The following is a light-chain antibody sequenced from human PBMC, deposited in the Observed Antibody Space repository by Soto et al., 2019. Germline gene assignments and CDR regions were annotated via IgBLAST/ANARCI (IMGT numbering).Light chain of an antibody. CDR2: GAS. J-gene: IGKJ1*01. Sequence: EIVIMQSPATLSESLGGRPTLSCRDSQSIRDTLAWYQQKPGQAPRVVIYGASRRETGFPARFSGSGSGTEFTLTISSLKSEDFAVYYCQQYDNWTWTFGQGTKVDIK. CDR1: QSIRDT. CDR3: QQYDNWTWT. V-gene: IGKV3-15*01.